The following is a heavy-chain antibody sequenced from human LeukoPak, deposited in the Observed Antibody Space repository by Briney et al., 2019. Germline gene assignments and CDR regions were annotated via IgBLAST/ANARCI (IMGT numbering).Heavy chain of an antibody. CDR3: ARWVSTPRGYFDY. Sequence: PSETLSLTCTVSGGSITSSSFYWGWIRQPPGKVREWIGNIYYSGSTYYNPSLKSRVTISVDTSKNQFSLKLSSVTAADTAVYYCARWVSTPRGYFDYWGQGTLVTVSS. CDR2: IYYSGST. J-gene: IGHJ4*02. V-gene: IGHV4-39*01. D-gene: IGHD5/OR15-5a*01. CDR1: GGSITSSSFY.